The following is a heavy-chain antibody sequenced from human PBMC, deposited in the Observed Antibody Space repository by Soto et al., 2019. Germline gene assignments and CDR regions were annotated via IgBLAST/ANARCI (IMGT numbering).Heavy chain of an antibody. Sequence: QVQLVQSGAEVKKPGSSVKVSCKTSGGTFRTSAISWVRQAPGQGLEWMGGIMPVFPTPDYAQKFQGRDTITADDSTGTAYMELSSLRSVDTAVYECARDKYRQQLGGNYYYIMDVWGQGTTVTVSS. CDR3: ARDKYRQQLGGNYYYIMDV. CDR2: IMPVFPTP. D-gene: IGHD2-2*02. CDR1: GGTFRTSA. J-gene: IGHJ6*01. V-gene: IGHV1-69*12.